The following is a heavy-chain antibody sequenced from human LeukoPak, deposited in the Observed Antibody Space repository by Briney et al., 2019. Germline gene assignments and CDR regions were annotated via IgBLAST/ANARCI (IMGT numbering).Heavy chain of an antibody. D-gene: IGHD6-19*01. V-gene: IGHV4-39*07. Sequence: SETLSLTCTVSAGSISSNSYYWGWIRQPPGKGLQWIGSIYYSGSTYYNPSLKSRVTISVDTSKNQFSLKLSSVTAADTAVYYCARLVGQWLVQNPQFDPWGQGTLVTVSS. CDR3: ARLVGQWLVQNPQFDP. CDR1: AGSISSNSYY. CDR2: IYYSGST. J-gene: IGHJ5*02.